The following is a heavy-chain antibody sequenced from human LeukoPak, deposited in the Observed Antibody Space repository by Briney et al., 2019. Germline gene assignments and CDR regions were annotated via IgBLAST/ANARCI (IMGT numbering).Heavy chain of an antibody. V-gene: IGHV3-23*01. CDR1: GFTFSSYA. Sequence: GGSLRLSCAASGFTFSSYAMSWVRQAPGKGLEWVSAISGSGGSTYYADSVKGRFTISRDNSKNTLYPQMNSLRAEDTAVYYCARALRVVPESPFDYWGQGTLVTVSS. CDR3: ARALRVVPESPFDY. D-gene: IGHD2-2*01. J-gene: IGHJ4*02. CDR2: ISGSGGST.